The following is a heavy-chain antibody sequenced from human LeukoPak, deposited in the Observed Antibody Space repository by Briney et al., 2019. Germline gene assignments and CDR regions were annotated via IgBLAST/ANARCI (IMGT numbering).Heavy chain of an antibody. D-gene: IGHD4-11*01. Sequence: HPGTSLRLSCAASGFTFSTYGMHWVRQAPGKGLEWVAIIWYDGSTKYYAESVKGRFTISRDNSQNMLYLQMNSLRAEDTAVYYCARVSDYRNYFDFWGQGTLVTVSS. CDR1: GFTFSTYG. CDR3: ARVSDYRNYFDF. V-gene: IGHV3-33*01. CDR2: IWYDGSTK. J-gene: IGHJ4*02.